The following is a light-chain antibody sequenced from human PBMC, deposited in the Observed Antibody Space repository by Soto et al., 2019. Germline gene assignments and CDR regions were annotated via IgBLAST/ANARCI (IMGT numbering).Light chain of an antibody. Sequence: QSLLTQPPSASGTPGQRVTISCSGSSSNIGSNTVNWYQQLPGAAPKLLIYSNDQRPSGVPDRFSGSKSGTSASLAISGLQSEDEADYYCATWDDSLIGAVFGGGTQLTVL. V-gene: IGLV1-44*01. J-gene: IGLJ7*01. CDR2: SND. CDR1: SSNIGSNT. CDR3: ATWDDSLIGAV.